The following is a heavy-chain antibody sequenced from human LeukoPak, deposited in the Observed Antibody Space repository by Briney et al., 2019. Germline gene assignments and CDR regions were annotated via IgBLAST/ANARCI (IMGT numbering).Heavy chain of an antibody. CDR1: GFTLSNYN. D-gene: IGHD3-22*01. J-gene: IGHJ3*02. V-gene: IGHV3-48*01. Sequence: GGSLRLSCAASGFTLSNYNMNWVRQAPRKGLEWVSYISSSSSTIYYADSVKGRFTISRDNSKNTLYLQMNSLRAEDTAVYYCAKDRKWFPPNAFDIWGQGTMATVSS. CDR3: AKDRKWFPPNAFDI. CDR2: ISSSSSTI.